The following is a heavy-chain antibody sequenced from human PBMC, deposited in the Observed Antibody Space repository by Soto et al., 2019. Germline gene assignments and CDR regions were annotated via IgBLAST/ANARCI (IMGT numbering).Heavy chain of an antibody. CDR1: GFTFSAYG. Sequence: QVQLVESGGGVVQPGRSLRLSCVVSGFTFSAYGMHWVRQAPGKGLEWVAVISYDGGNKYYADSVKGRFTISRDNSKNTLYLQMNSLRAEDTAVYYCAKGASSSWTKYFDYWGQGTLVTVSS. V-gene: IGHV3-30*18. J-gene: IGHJ4*02. CDR3: AKGASSSWTKYFDY. D-gene: IGHD6-13*01. CDR2: ISYDGGNK.